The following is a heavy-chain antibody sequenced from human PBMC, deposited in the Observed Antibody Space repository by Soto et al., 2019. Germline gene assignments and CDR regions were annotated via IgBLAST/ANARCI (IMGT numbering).Heavy chain of an antibody. CDR1: GFTFSNAW. D-gene: IGHD2-2*01. V-gene: IGHV3-15*01. CDR3: IYQLPHKWFDP. J-gene: IGHJ5*02. Sequence: PGGSLRLSCAASGFTFSNAWMSWVRQAPGKGLEWVGRIKSKTDGGTTDYAAPVKGRFTISRDDSKNTLYLQMNSLKTEDTAVYYCIYQLPHKWFDPWGQGTLVTVSS. CDR2: IKSKTDGGTT.